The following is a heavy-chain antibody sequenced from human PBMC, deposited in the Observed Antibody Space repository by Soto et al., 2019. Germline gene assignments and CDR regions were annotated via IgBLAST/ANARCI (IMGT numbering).Heavy chain of an antibody. J-gene: IGHJ6*02. CDR1: DCSISSSKYF. CDR2: IYYSGTT. Sequence: SETLSLTCTVSDCSISSSKYFWGWFRQPPGKGLEWIANIYYSGTTFYNPSLKSRITISVDTSKNQFSLTLTSVTAADTAIYYCARHAGGGRFYYGMDVWGQGTTVTVSS. CDR3: ARHAGGGRFYYGMDV. V-gene: IGHV4-39*01. D-gene: IGHD2-15*01.